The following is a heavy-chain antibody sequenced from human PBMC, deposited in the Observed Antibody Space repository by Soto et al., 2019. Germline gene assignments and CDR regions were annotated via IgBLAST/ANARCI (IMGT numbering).Heavy chain of an antibody. CDR1: GFTFSSYS. V-gene: IGHV3-48*02. J-gene: IGHJ4*02. D-gene: IGHD4-4*01. Sequence: GGSLRLSCAASGFTFSSYSMNWVRQAPGKGLERVSYISSSSSTIYYADSVKGRFTISRDNAKNSLYLQMNSLRDEDTAVYYCARDFWSGHSNYGFFDYWGQGTLVTVSS. CDR2: ISSSSSTI. CDR3: ARDFWSGHSNYGFFDY.